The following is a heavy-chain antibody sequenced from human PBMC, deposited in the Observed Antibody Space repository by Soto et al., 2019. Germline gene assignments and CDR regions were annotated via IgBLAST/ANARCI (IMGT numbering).Heavy chain of an antibody. J-gene: IGHJ1*01. CDR1: GYTFSNNN. CDR3: AREDYYGSGSYAY. Sequence: ASVKVSCKASGYTFSNNNINWVRQATGQGLEWMGWMNPNSGNTGHAQKFQGRVTMTRDTPISTAYMELRSLRSEDTAVYYCAREDYYGSGSYAYWGRGTRVTVSS. D-gene: IGHD3-10*01. V-gene: IGHV1-8*02. CDR2: MNPNSGNT.